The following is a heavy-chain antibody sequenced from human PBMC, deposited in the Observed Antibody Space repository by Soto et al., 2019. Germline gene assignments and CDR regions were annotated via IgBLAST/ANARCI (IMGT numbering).Heavy chain of an antibody. D-gene: IGHD3-3*01. CDR1: GFTFSTYS. V-gene: IGHV3-64*01. J-gene: IGHJ3*02. Sequence: GGSLRLSCAASGFTFSTYSMHWVRQAPGRGLEYVAVISSNGGNTYYANSVKGRFTISRDNSKNTLYLQMNSLGAEDTAVYYCAKSPGGYYSFDIWGQGTMVTVSS. CDR3: AKSPGGYYSFDI. CDR2: ISSNGGNT.